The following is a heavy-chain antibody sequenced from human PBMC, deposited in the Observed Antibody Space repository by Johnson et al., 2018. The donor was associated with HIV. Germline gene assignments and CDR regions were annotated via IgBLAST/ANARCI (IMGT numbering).Heavy chain of an antibody. CDR2: INWNGGST. Sequence: EVQLVESGGGVVRPGGSLRLSCAASGFTFDDYGMSWVRQAPGKGLEWVSGINWNGGSTGYADSVKGRFTISRDNAKNSLYLQMNSLRADDTALYYCARGYCSSTSGYAFFLPFDIWGQGTMVTVSS. J-gene: IGHJ3*02. V-gene: IGHV3-20*04. D-gene: IGHD2-2*01. CDR1: GFTFDDYG. CDR3: ARGYCSSTSGYAFFLPFDI.